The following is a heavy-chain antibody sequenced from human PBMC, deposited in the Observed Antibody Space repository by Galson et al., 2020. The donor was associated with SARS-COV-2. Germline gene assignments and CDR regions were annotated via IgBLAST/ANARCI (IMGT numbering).Heavy chain of an antibody. V-gene: IGHV4-34*01. D-gene: IGHD6-19*01. CDR1: GGSFSDYY. Sequence: SETLSLTCAVYGGSFSDYYWSWIRQPPGKGLEWIGEINHSGSTNYNPSLKSRVTISIDTSKNQFSLKLSFVTAADTAVYSCTRSRYNSGRGYFYYGMDVWGLGTTVTVSS. CDR2: INHSGST. J-gene: IGHJ6*02. CDR3: TRSRYNSGRGYFYYGMDV.